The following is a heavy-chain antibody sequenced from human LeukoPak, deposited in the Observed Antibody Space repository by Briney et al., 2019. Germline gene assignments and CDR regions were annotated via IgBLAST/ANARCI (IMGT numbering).Heavy chain of an antibody. Sequence: ASVKVSCMASGYTFTGYYMHWVRQAPGQGLEWMGIINPSGGSTSYAQKFQGRVTMTRDTSTSTVYMELSSLRSEDTAVYYCARDVRYCSSTSCYYLPINDAFDIWGQGTMVTVSS. D-gene: IGHD2-2*01. CDR1: GYTFTGYY. CDR3: ARDVRYCSSTSCYYLPINDAFDI. J-gene: IGHJ3*02. V-gene: IGHV1-46*01. CDR2: INPSGGST.